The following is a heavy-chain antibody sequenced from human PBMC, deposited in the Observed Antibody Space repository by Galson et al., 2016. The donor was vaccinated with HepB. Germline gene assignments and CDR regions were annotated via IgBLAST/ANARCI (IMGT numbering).Heavy chain of an antibody. CDR3: ARGRGTGGWYPNWFDP. J-gene: IGHJ5*02. Sequence: SETLSLTCTVSGGSITSYYWAWVRQPPGKGLEWIGYIYHIGGTNGSTNHNPSFTSRVAMSLDTSKNQFSLNLRSVTAADTAVYFCARGRGTGGWYPNWFDPWGQGTLVIVSS. CDR1: GGSITSYY. D-gene: IGHD6-19*01. V-gene: IGHV4-4*09. CDR2: IYHIGGTNGST.